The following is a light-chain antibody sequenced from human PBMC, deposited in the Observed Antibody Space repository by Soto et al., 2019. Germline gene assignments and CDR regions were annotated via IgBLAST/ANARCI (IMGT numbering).Light chain of an antibody. CDR3: QPRSNSIT. J-gene: IGKJ5*01. CDR2: DAS. Sequence: EIVLTPSPANLSLTPGERATLSCRASQSVSSYLAWYQQKPGQAPRLLIYDASNRATGIPARFSGSGSGTDFTLPISSLEPEEFAVDYCQPRSNSITFGQGTRLAIK. CDR1: QSVSSY. V-gene: IGKV3-11*01.